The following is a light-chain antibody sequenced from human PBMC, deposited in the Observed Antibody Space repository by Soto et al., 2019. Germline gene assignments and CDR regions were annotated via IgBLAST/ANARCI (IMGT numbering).Light chain of an antibody. CDR3: QQLNSYPRLT. CDR2: AAS. Sequence: IQLTQSPSSLSASVGDRVTITCRASQGISSYLAWYQQKPGKAPKLLIYAASTLQSGVPSRFSGSGSGTEFTLTISSLQPKDFATYYCQQLNSYPRLTFGGVNKVELK. V-gene: IGKV1-9*01. J-gene: IGKJ4*02. CDR1: QGISSY.